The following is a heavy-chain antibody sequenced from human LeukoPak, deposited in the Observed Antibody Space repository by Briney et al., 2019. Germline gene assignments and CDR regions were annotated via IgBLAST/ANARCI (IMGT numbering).Heavy chain of an antibody. CDR3: ARDPPYYDILTGYPRYGMDV. V-gene: IGHV3-21*01. J-gene: IGHJ6*04. CDR2: ISSSSSYI. CDR1: GFTFSSYS. Sequence: KPGGSLRLSCAASGFTFSSYSMNWVRQAPGKGLEWVSSISSSSSYIYYADSVKGRFTISRDNAKNSLYLKMNSLRAEDTAVYYCARDPPYYDILTGYPRYGMDVWGKGTTVTVSS. D-gene: IGHD3-9*01.